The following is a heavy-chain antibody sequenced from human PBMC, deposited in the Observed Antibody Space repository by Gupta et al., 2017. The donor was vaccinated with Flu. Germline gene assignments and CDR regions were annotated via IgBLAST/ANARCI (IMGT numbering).Heavy chain of an antibody. CDR1: GFRFSRYW. J-gene: IGHJ4*02. CDR3: AREANCDGGCYHFDF. Sequence: SGFRFSRYWIHWVRQVPGKGLVWVSRTSGDGSTTYADSVRGRFIISRDDAGETVYLQMSSLRVEDTAVYFCAREANCDGGCYHFDFWGRGVLVTVSS. D-gene: IGHD2-15*01. CDR2: TSGDGST. V-gene: IGHV3-74*01.